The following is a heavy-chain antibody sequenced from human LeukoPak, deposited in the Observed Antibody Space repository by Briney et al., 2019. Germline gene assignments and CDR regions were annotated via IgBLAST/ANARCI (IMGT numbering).Heavy chain of an antibody. CDR2: IYYSGST. CDR1: GGSISSSSYY. D-gene: IGHD2-15*01. Sequence: SETLSLTCTVSGGSISSSSYYWGWIRQPPGKGLEWIGSIYYSGSTYYNPSLKSRLTISVDTSKNQFSLKLSSVTAADKAVYYCARRSYCSGGSCYLGWGQGTLVTVSS. CDR3: ARRSYCSGGSCYLG. V-gene: IGHV4-39*01. J-gene: IGHJ4*02.